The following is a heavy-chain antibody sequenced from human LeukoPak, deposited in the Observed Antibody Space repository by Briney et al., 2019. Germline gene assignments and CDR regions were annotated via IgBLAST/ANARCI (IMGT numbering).Heavy chain of an antibody. Sequence: SQTLSLTCTVSGDSISSGDYYWSWIRQPAGKGLEWIGYIYYSGSTNYNPSLKSRVTISVDTSKNQFSLKLTSVTAADTAVYYCARTTEGGYTYGYFYYYYMDVWGKGTTVTISS. D-gene: IGHD5-18*01. CDR2: IYYSGST. CDR1: GDSISSGDYY. J-gene: IGHJ6*03. CDR3: ARTTEGGYTYGYFYYYYMDV. V-gene: IGHV4-61*10.